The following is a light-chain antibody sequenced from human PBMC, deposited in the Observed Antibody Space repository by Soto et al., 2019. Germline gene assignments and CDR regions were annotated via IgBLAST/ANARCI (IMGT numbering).Light chain of an antibody. CDR3: QQFSSYPLT. CDR2: GAS. Sequence: EIVVTQSPATLSVSPGERATLSCRASQSVRSNLAWYQQKPGQAPRLLIYGASTRATGIPDRFSGGGSGTDFTLTISRLEPEDFAVYYCQQFSSYPLTFGGGTKVDIK. V-gene: IGKV3D-15*01. CDR1: QSVRSN. J-gene: IGKJ4*01.